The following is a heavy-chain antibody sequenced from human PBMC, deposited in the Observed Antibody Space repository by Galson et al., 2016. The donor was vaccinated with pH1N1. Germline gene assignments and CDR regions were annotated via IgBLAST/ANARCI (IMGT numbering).Heavy chain of an antibody. V-gene: IGHV5-51*03. CDR2: IFPGDSDT. D-gene: IGHD3-16*01. Sequence: QSGAEVKKPGESLKFSCKASGYSFTDYWIGWVRQMTGKDLGWMGIIFPGDSDTRYSPSFQGQVTISADKSINTAYLQWSSLKASDTAIYYCARLRGSDFDSWGQGTLVTVST. J-gene: IGHJ4*02. CDR1: GYSFTDYW. CDR3: ARLRGSDFDS.